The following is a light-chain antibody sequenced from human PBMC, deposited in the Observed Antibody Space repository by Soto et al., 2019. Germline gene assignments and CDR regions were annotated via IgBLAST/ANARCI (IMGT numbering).Light chain of an antibody. CDR2: EAS. CDR1: QDISDH. CDR3: QMYTRTPRT. Sequence: DIQMTKSPSSLSASGGDRVTITCRAIQDISDHLGLYQHNPGKVPKLLIYEASTLQSGVPSRFSGGGSGTDFTITIRSLQPEDVATYYCQMYTRTPRTFGPGTMVELK. J-gene: IGKJ1*01. V-gene: IGKV1-27*01.